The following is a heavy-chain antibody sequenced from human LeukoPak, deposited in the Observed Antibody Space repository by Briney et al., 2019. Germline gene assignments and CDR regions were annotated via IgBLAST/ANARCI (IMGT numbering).Heavy chain of an antibody. D-gene: IGHD5-12*01. CDR3: ARDSVPLIMATNLDY. CDR2: ISYDGSNK. V-gene: IGHV3-30-3*01. Sequence: GGSLRLSCAASGFTFSSYAMHWVRQAPGKGLEWVAVISYDGSNKYYADSVKGRFTISRDNSKNTLYLQMNSLRAEDTAVYYCARDSVPLIMATNLDYWGQGTLVTVSS. CDR1: GFTFSSYA. J-gene: IGHJ4*02.